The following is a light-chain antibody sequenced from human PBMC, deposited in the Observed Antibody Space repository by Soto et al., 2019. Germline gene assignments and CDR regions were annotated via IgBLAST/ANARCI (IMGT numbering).Light chain of an antibody. CDR1: QSIIISH. J-gene: IGKJ5*01. CDR2: GAS. CDR3: QQYGSSSIT. Sequence: VLTQRSGSQFMPLAGKSALYCKFSQSIIISHLAWYQQKPGQAPRLLIYGASNRATGIPDRFSGSGSGTDFTLTISRLEPEDFAVYYCQQYGSSSITFGQGTRLEI. V-gene: IGKV3-20*01.